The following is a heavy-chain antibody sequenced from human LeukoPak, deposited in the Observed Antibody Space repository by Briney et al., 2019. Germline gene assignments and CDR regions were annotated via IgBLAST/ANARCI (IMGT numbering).Heavy chain of an antibody. D-gene: IGHD2-2*01. CDR1: GGSISSGDYY. CDR3: ARAIVVVPAAISQADWFDP. V-gene: IGHV4-30-4*01. J-gene: IGHJ5*02. Sequence: SETLSLTCTVSGGSISSGDYYWSWIRQPPGKGLEWIAYMYYSGSTYYNPSLKSRVTISVDTSKNQFSLKLSSVTAADTAVYYCARAIVVVPAAISQADWFDPWGQGTLVTVSS. CDR2: MYYSGST.